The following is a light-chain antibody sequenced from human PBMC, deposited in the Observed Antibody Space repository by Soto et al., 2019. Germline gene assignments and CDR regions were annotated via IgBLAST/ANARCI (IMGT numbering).Light chain of an antibody. CDR1: QDISTY. CDR3: QQYDNLFLT. Sequence: DIQMTQSPSSLSASVGDRVTITCQTSQDISTYLNWYQQKPGKAPKLLIYDSSNLETGVPSRFSGSGSGTHFTFTISSLQPEDSATYYCQQYDNLFLTFGGGTKVEIK. J-gene: IGKJ4*01. CDR2: DSS. V-gene: IGKV1-33*01.